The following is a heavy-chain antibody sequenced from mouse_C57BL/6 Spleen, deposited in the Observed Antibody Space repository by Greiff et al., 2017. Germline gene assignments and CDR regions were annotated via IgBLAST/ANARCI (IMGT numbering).Heavy chain of an antibody. D-gene: IGHD2-3*01. Sequence: LKQSGPELVKPGASVKISCKASGYAFSSSWMNWVKQRPGKGLEWIGRIYPGDGDTNYNGKFKGKATMTADKSSSTAYMQLSSLTSEDSAVYFCAREGDGYYDYWGQGTTLTVSS. CDR2: IYPGDGDT. CDR1: GYAFSSSW. V-gene: IGHV1-82*01. J-gene: IGHJ2*01. CDR3: AREGDGYYDY.